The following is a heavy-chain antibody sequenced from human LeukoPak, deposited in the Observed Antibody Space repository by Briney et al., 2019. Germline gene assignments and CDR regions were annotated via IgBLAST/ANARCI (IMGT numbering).Heavy chain of an antibody. Sequence: GGSLRLFCAASGFTFSNYAMSWVRQAPGKGLEWVSAISGRGATTFYADSVKGRFTISRDNSKNTLYLQMNSLRAEDTAVYCCARRTPGIAAAGATFDPWGQGTLVTVSS. CDR2: ISGRGATT. CDR1: GFTFSNYA. V-gene: IGHV3-23*01. CDR3: ARRTPGIAAAGATFDP. D-gene: IGHD6-13*01. J-gene: IGHJ5*02.